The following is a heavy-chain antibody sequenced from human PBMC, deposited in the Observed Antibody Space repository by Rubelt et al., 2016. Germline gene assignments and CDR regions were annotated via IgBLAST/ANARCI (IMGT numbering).Heavy chain of an antibody. CDR2: ISAYNGNT. V-gene: IGHV1-18*01. CDR3: ARDPLPVRGVIMTPTH. CDR1: GYTFTSYG. D-gene: IGHD3-10*01. J-gene: IGHJ4*02. Sequence: QVQLVQSGAEVKKPGASVKVSCKASGYTFTSYGISWVRQAPGQGLEWMGWISAYNGNTNYAQKFQGGVTMTTDTSTSTAYMERRSLRSDDTAVYYCARDPLPVRGVIMTPTHRGQGTLVTVSS.